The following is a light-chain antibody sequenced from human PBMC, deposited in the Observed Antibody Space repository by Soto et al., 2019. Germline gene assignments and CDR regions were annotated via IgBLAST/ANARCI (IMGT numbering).Light chain of an antibody. V-gene: IGKV4-1*01. Sequence: DIVMTQSPDSLAVSLGERATINCKSSQSVLYSSNNKNYLAWYQQKPGQPPKLLIYWASTRESGVPDRFSGSGSGTDFTLTTSSLQAEDVAVYYCQQYYSTPPTFGQGTKVDI. CDR3: QQYYSTPPT. CDR1: QSVLYSSNNKNY. J-gene: IGKJ1*01. CDR2: WAS.